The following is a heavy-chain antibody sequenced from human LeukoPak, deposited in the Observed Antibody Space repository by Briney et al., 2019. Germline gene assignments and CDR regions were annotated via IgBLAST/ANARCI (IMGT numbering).Heavy chain of an antibody. CDR1: GGSISSSSYY. CDR3: AKGNGDYVRAFDI. J-gene: IGHJ3*02. Sequence: PSETLSLTCTVSGGSISSSSYYWGWIRQPPGKGLEWIGSIYYSGSTYYNPSLKSRVTISVDTSKNQFSLKLSSVTAADTAVYYCAKGNGDYVRAFDIWGQGTMVTVSS. CDR2: IYYSGST. D-gene: IGHD4-17*01. V-gene: IGHV4-39*07.